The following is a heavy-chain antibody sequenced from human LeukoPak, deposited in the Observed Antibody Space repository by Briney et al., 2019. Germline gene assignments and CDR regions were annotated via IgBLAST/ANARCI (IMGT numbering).Heavy chain of an antibody. J-gene: IGHJ4*02. CDR2: MSPNSGNT. CDR3: ARTLPNDGGYDY. Sequence: ASVKVSCKAAGYTFTSYDINWVRQAAGQGIEWMGWMSPNSGNTGYAREFQGRVTMTSGTSISTAYMELRSLKSEDTALYYCARTLPNDGGYDYWGQGTQVTVSS. V-gene: IGHV1-8*01. CDR1: GYTFTSYD. D-gene: IGHD4-17*01.